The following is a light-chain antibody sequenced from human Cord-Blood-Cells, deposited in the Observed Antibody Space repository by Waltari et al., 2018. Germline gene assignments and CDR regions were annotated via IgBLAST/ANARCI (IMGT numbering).Light chain of an antibody. CDR1: QSVSSSY. CDR2: GAS. CDR3: QQYGSSPPRT. J-gene: IGKJ1*01. Sequence: EIVLTQSPGTLSLSPGERATLSCSASQSVSSSYLAWYQQKPGQAPRLLIYGASRRANGIPDRFSGSGSGTDFTLTISRLEPEDFAVYYCQQYGSSPPRTFGQGTKVEIK. V-gene: IGKV3-20*01.